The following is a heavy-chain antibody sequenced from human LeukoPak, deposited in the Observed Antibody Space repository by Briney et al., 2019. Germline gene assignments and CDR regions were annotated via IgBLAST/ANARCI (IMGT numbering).Heavy chain of an antibody. V-gene: IGHV1-3*01. CDR1: GYTFTSYT. D-gene: IGHD2-2*01. CDR2: INADNHNT. CDR3: ARDLEARVVVVPTATPFD. J-gene: IGHJ4*02. Sequence: GASVKVSCKASGYTFTSYTMHWVRQAPRQRLEWMGSINADNHNTKYSQKFQGRVTITGDTSASTAYLELSSLRSEDSAVYYCARDLEARVVVVPTATPFDWGQGTLVTVSS.